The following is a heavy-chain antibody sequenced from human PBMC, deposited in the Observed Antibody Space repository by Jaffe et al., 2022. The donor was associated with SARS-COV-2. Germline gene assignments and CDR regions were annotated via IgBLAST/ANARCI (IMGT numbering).Heavy chain of an antibody. CDR1: GFTFSSYA. V-gene: IGHV3-23*01. J-gene: IGHJ6*02. CDR3: AKDQPDPYDFWSGNSGAYYYYGMDV. CDR2: ISGSGGST. Sequence: EVQLLESGGGLVQPGGSLRLSCAASGFTFSSYAMSWVRQAPGKGLEWVSAISGSGGSTYYADSVKGRFTISRDNSKNTLYLQMNSLRAEDTAVYYCAKDQPDPYDFWSGNSGAYYYYGMDVWGQGTTVTVSS. D-gene: IGHD3-3*01.